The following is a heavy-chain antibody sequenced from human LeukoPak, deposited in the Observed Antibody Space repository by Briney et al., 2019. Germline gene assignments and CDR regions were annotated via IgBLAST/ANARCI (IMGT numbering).Heavy chain of an antibody. CDR3: ARGSQSYYFDY. J-gene: IGHJ4*02. CDR2: INWNGGST. V-gene: IGHV3-20*04. CDR1: GFTFDDYG. Sequence: GGSRRLSCAAPGFTFDDYGMSWVRQAPGKGLEWVSGINWNGGSTAYADSVKGRFTISRDNAKNSLYLEMNSLRAEDTALYYCARGSQSYYFDYWGQGTLVTVSS.